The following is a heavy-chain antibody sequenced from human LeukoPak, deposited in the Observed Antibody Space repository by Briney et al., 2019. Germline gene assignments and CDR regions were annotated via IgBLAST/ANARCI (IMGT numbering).Heavy chain of an antibody. CDR3: ARSGCSGGSCYDYYYYGMDV. V-gene: IGHV1-69*01. CDR2: IIPIFGTA. Sequence: SVKVSCKASGGTFSSYAISWARQAPGQGLEWMGGIIPIFGTANYAQKFQGRVTITADESTSTAYMELSGLRSEDTAVYYCARSGCSGGSCYDYYYYGMDVWGKGTTVTVSS. CDR1: GGTFSSYA. D-gene: IGHD2-15*01. J-gene: IGHJ6*04.